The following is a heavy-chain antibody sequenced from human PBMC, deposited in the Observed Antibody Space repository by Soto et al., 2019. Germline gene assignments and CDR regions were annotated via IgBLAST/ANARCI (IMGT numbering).Heavy chain of an antibody. Sequence: EVYLVNSGGGLVKPGGSLRLSCVGSGFTFSNYGMNWVRQPPGKGLEWVSSIESTSANPIYADSVRGRFTISRDNIKNSLYLQMNSLTPEDTAVYYCARGPYGGGGYWFDPWGQGTLVTVSS. D-gene: IGHD6-19*01. J-gene: IGHJ5*01. V-gene: IGHV3-21*01. CDR2: IESTSANP. CDR1: GFTFSNYG. CDR3: ARGPYGGGGYWFDP.